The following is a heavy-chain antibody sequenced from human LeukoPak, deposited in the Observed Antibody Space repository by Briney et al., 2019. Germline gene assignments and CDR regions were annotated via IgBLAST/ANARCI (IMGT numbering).Heavy chain of an antibody. CDR2: IKQDGSEK. J-gene: IGHJ4*02. D-gene: IGHD6-13*01. Sequence: GGSLRLSCAASGFTFSSNWMTWVRQAPGKWLEWVANIKQDGSEKYYVDSAKGRFTISRDNGKKSLYLQMNSLRVEDTAVYYCARGRGNSSSWYWDYWGQGTLVTVSS. V-gene: IGHV3-7*01. CDR1: GFTFSSNW. CDR3: ARGRGNSSSWYWDY.